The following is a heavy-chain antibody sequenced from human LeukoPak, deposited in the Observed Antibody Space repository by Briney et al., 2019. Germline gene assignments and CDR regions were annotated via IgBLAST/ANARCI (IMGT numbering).Heavy chain of an antibody. CDR2: IYYSGSI. V-gene: IGHV4-59*01. CDR3: ARAVDD. Sequence: SQTLSLTCTVSGGSISSYYWSWIRQPPGKGLEWIGYIYYSGSINYNPSLKSRVTISVDTSKNQFSLKLSSVTAADTAVYYCARAVDDWGQGTLVTVSS. J-gene: IGHJ4*02. D-gene: IGHD4-17*01. CDR1: GGSISSYY.